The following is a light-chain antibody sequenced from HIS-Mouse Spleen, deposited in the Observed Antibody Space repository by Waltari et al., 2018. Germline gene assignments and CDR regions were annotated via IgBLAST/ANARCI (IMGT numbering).Light chain of an antibody. V-gene: IGLV3-10*01. J-gene: IGLJ2*01. CDR2: EDS. Sequence: SYELTQPPSVSVSPGQTARITCPGHAFPKQYSYWYQQKSVQAPVLGSYEDSKRPSGIPERFSGSSSGTMATLTISGAQVEDEADYYCYSTDSSGNHRVFGGGTKLTVL. CDR1: AFPKQY. CDR3: YSTDSSGNHRV.